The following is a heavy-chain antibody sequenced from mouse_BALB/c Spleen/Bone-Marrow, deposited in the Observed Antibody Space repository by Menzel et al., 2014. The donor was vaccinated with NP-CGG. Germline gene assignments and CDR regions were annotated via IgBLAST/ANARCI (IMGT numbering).Heavy chain of an antibody. Sequence: EVQGVESGAELVRPGASVKLSCTASGFNIKDTYIHWVKQRPEQGLEWIGRIDPAIGNSKYGPKFQGKATFTPDTSSNTAYLQLSSLTSEDTAVYYCARRYYNMAMDYWGQGTSVTVSS. CDR2: IDPAIGNS. V-gene: IGHV14-3*02. CDR1: GFNIKDTY. CDR3: ARRYYNMAMDY. D-gene: IGHD1-1*01. J-gene: IGHJ4*01.